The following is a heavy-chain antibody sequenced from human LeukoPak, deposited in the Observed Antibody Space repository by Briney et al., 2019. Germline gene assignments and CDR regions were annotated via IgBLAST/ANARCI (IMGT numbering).Heavy chain of an antibody. CDR1: GFTFSWDG. CDR2: ISKNGGTT. Sequence: QPGRCLRLSWLGSGFTFSWDGMNWVRQAPGRGLEYVSAISKNGGTTYYVDSVKGRFTISRDNSKNTLYLQMNSLRAEDTAVYFCVKDLSDRDVDYWGQGTLVTVSS. CDR3: VKDLSDRDVDY. J-gene: IGHJ4*02. V-gene: IGHV3-64D*06. D-gene: IGHD2-21*02.